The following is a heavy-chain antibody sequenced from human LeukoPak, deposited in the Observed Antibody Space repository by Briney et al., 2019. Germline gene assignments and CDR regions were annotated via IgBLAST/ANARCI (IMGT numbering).Heavy chain of an antibody. CDR3: ARTNEMAALDY. CDR1: GFTVSSNY. Sequence: PGGSLRLSCAASGFTVSSNYMSWVRQAPGKGLEWVSVIYSSGSTYCADSVKGRFTISRDNSKNTLYLQMNSLRAEDTAVYYCARTNEMAALDYWGQGTLVTVSS. J-gene: IGHJ4*02. D-gene: IGHD5-24*01. V-gene: IGHV3-53*01. CDR2: IYSSGST.